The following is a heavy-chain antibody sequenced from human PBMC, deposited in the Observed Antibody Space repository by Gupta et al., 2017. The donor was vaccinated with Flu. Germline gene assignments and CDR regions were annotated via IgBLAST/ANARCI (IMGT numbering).Heavy chain of an antibody. J-gene: IGHJ4*02. CDR1: GLTFANSG. CDR3: ARRASGDGYIIDY. V-gene: IGHV3-33*01. D-gene: IGHD2-21*01. Sequence: QVQMVESGGGVAQPGRSLRLSCAASGLTFANSGMHWVRQAPGKGLEWLAHIWGDGSNERYADSVKGRFTISRDNSKNTLYLEMNSLRAEDTAVYYCARRASGDGYIIDYWGRGTLVTVSS. CDR2: IWGDGSNE.